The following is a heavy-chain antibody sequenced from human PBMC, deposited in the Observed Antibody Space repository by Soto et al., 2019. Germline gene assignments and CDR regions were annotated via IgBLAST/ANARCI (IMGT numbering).Heavy chain of an antibody. CDR1: GFTFSSYW. V-gene: IGHV3-7*01. D-gene: IGHD3-9*01. Sequence: GGSLRLSCAASGFTFSSYWMSWVRQAPGKGLEWVANIKQGGSEKYYVDSVKGRFTISRDNAKNSLYLQMNSLRAEDTAVYYCARDSNDILTGYYIGTNWFDPWGQGTLVTVSS. CDR2: IKQGGSEK. J-gene: IGHJ5*02. CDR3: ARDSNDILTGYYIGTNWFDP.